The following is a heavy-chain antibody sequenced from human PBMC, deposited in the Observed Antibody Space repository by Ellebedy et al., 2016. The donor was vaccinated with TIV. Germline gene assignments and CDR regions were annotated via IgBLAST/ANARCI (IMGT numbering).Heavy chain of an antibody. Sequence: AASVKVSCKASGYTFTSYGISWVRQAPGQGLEWMGRIIPILGIANYAQKFQGRVTMTRNTSISTAYMERSSLISADTAVYYCARGGDIVLMVYATDPYYFDYWGQGTLITVSS. CDR2: IIPILGIA. V-gene: IGHV1-8*02. D-gene: IGHD2-8*01. CDR3: ARGGDIVLMVYATDPYYFDY. J-gene: IGHJ4*02. CDR1: GYTFTSYG.